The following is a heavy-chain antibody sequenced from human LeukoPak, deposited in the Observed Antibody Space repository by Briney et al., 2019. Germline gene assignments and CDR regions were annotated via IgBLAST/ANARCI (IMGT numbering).Heavy chain of an antibody. Sequence: GASVKVSCKASGYTFTSYGISWVRQAPGQGLEWMGWINTITGNPTYAQGFTGRFVFSLDTSVSTAYLQISSLKAEGTAVYYCARDSFGDRHDFDYWGQGTLVTVSS. D-gene: IGHD4-17*01. V-gene: IGHV7-4-1*02. CDR1: GYTFTSYG. J-gene: IGHJ4*02. CDR2: INTITGNP. CDR3: ARDSFGDRHDFDY.